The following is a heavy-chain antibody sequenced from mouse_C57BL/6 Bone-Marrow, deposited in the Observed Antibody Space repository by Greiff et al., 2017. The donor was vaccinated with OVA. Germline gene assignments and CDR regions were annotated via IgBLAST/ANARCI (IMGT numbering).Heavy chain of an antibody. J-gene: IGHJ3*01. Sequence: EVKLQESGGGLVKPGGSLKLSCAASGFTFSDYGMHWVRQAPEKGLEWVAYISSGSSTIYYADTVKGRFTISRDNAKNTLFLQMTSLRSEDTAMYYCARTTGTWFAYWGQGTLVTVSA. D-gene: IGHD4-1*02. CDR3: ARTTGTWFAY. CDR1: GFTFSDYG. V-gene: IGHV5-17*01. CDR2: ISSGSSTI.